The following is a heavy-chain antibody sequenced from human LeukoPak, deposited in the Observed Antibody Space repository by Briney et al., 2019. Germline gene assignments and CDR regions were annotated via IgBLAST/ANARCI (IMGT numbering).Heavy chain of an antibody. J-gene: IGHJ4*02. CDR1: GSTFTSYW. V-gene: IGHV5-51*01. CDR2: IYPGDSDT. D-gene: IGHD3-9*01. Sequence: GESLQISCQGSGSTFTSYWIGWVRQLPGKGLEWMGIIYPGDSDTRYSPSFQGQVTISADKSISTAYLQWSSLKASDTAMYYCARLSGLRYFDWQDWGQGTLVTVSS. CDR3: ARLSGLRYFDWQD.